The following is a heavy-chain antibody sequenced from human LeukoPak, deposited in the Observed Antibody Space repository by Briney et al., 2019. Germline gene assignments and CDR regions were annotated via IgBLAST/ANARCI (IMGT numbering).Heavy chain of an antibody. CDR1: GFSLSTSGMR. V-gene: IGHV2-70*04. J-gene: IGHJ4*02. Sequence: SGPALVKPTQTLTLTCTFSGFSLSTSGMRVSWIRQPPGKALEWLARIDWGDDKFYSTSLKTRLTISKDTSKNQVVLTMTNMDPVDTATYYCARIGGSGTSYYFDYWGQGTLVTVSS. CDR3: ARIGGSGTSYYFDY. D-gene: IGHD3-10*01. CDR2: IDWGDDK.